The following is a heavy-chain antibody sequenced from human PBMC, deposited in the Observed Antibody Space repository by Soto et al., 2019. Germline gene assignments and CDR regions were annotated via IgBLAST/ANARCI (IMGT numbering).Heavy chain of an antibody. D-gene: IGHD1-26*01. V-gene: IGHV3-9*01. CDR3: ASIAYSVSGFDY. J-gene: IGHJ4*02. Sequence: GGSLRLSCVASGFTFDDSGMHWVRQAPGKGLEWVSGISWNSGSLDYADSVKGRFTISRDNAKNSLYLQMNSLRVGDTGFYYCASIAYSVSGFDYWGQGTLVTVSS. CDR2: ISWNSGSL. CDR1: GFTFDDSG.